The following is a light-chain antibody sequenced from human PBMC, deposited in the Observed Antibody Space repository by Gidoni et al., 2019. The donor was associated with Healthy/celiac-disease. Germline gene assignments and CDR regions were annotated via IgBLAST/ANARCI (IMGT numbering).Light chain of an antibody. V-gene: IGKV1-39*01. CDR2: AAS. J-gene: IGKJ3*01. Sequence: DFQPTQSPSSLSASVGDRVTITCRASQSISSYLNWYQQKPGKAPKLLIYAASSLESGVPSRFSGSGSGTEFTLTISSLQPEDFATCYCQQSYSTPFTFGPGTKVDIK. CDR1: QSISSY. CDR3: QQSYSTPFT.